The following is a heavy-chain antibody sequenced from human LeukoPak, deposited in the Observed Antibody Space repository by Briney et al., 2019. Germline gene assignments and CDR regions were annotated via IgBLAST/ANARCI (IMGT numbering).Heavy chain of an antibody. CDR1: GGSISSSSYY. V-gene: IGHV4-39*01. D-gene: IGHD3-22*01. J-gene: IGHJ4*02. CDR3: ARLPLGSPYCASSGYPDY. CDR2: IYYSGST. Sequence: SETLSLTCTVSGGSISSSSYYWGWIRQPPGKGLEWIGSIYYSGSTYYNPSLKSRVTISVDTSKNQFSLKLSSVTAADTAVYYCARLPLGSPYCASSGYPDYWGQGTLVTVSS.